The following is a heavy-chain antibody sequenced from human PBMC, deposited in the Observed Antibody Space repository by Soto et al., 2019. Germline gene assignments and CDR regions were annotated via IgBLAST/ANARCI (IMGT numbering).Heavy chain of an antibody. CDR1: GFTFSDHY. Sequence: EVQVVESGGGLVQPGGSLRLSCVASGFTFSDHYMDWVRQAPGKGLEWVGRSRNKASSYTTEYAASVKGRFTISRDDSHNALYLQMDSLKTADTAVYYCTGLGRQPYYDVGCWGQGTLVTISS. CDR3: TGLGRQPYYDVGC. J-gene: IGHJ4*02. D-gene: IGHD3-22*01. V-gene: IGHV3-72*01. CDR2: SRNKASSYTT.